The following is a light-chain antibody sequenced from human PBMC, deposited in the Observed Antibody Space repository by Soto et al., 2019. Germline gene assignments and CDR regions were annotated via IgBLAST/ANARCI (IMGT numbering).Light chain of an antibody. J-gene: IGLJ2*01. CDR3: AAWDDILNGYV. V-gene: IGLV2-14*02. Sequence: QSVLTQPASVSGSPGQSITISCTGTSSDVGSYNLVSWFQQHPGKAPKLMIYEGSKRPSGVSNRFSGSRSGNTASLVIRGLQSEDEADYYCAAWDDILNGYVFGGGTKL. CDR1: SSDVGSYNL. CDR2: EGS.